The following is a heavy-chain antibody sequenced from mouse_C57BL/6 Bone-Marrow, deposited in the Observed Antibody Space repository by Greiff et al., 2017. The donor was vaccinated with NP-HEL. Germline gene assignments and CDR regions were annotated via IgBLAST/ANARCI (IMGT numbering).Heavy chain of an antibody. CDR1: GYTFTSYW. D-gene: IGHD2-1*01. CDR2: IHPNSGST. J-gene: IGHJ4*01. V-gene: IGHV1-64*01. CDR3: ARYGKGYAMDY. Sequence: QVQLKQPGAELVKPGASVKLSCKASGYTFTSYWMHWVKQRPGQGLEWIGMIHPNSGSTNYNEKFKSKATLTVDKSSSTAYMQLSSLTSEDSAVYYCARYGKGYAMDYWGQGTSVTVSS.